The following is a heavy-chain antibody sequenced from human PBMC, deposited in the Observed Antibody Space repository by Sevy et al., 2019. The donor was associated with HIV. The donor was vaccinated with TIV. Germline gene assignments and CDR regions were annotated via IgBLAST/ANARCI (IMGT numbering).Heavy chain of an antibody. J-gene: IGHJ4*02. Sequence: GGSLRLSCAASGFNFRTHARHWVRHAPGRGLEWVAVISYAGDTKYNTDSVKGRFTISRDNSKNTLFLQMNSLRPEDTAGYYCARDSGYSPYDYPGNYWGQGTLVTVSS. V-gene: IGHV3-30-3*01. D-gene: IGHD5-12*01. CDR1: GFNFRTHA. CDR3: ARDSGYSPYDYPGNY. CDR2: ISYAGDTK.